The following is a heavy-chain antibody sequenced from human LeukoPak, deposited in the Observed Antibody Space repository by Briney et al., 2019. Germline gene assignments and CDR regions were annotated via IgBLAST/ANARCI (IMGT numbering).Heavy chain of an antibody. J-gene: IGHJ6*02. Sequence: PSQTLSLTCAVSGDSISSGGYSWSWIRQPPGKGLEWIGYIYHSGSTYYNPSLKGRVTISVDRSKNQFSLKLSSVTAADTAVYYCARRGRVAARGRDYYYYGMDVWGQGTTVTVSS. CDR3: ARRGRVAARGRDYYYYGMDV. V-gene: IGHV4-30-2*01. D-gene: IGHD6-6*01. CDR1: GDSISSGGYS. CDR2: IYHSGST.